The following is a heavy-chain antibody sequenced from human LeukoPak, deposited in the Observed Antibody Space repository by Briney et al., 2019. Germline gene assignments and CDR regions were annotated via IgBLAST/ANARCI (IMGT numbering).Heavy chain of an antibody. J-gene: IGHJ6*03. CDR3: AKDSGVKYYYYYMDV. V-gene: IGHV3-23*01. D-gene: IGHD2-8*01. CDR1: GFTFSSYA. CDR2: ISGSGGST. Sequence: GGSLRLSCAASGFTFSSYAMSWVRQAPGKGLEWVSAISGSGGSTYYADSVKGRFTISRDNSKNTLYLQMNSLRAEDTDVYYCAKDSGVKYYYYYMDVWGKGTTVTVSS.